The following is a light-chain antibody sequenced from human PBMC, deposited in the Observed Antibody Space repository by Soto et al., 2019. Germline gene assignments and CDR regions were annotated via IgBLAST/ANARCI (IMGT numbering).Light chain of an antibody. Sequence: QSVLTQPASVSGSPGQSITISCTGTTSDFSNYNYVSWYQQLPGKAPKLLIYEVTNRPSGVSNRFSGSKSGNTASLTISGLHSDDEADYYCSSYTASTTLFVFGTGTKVTVL. CDR2: EVT. CDR1: TSDFSNYNY. J-gene: IGLJ1*01. V-gene: IGLV2-14*01. CDR3: SSYTASTTLFV.